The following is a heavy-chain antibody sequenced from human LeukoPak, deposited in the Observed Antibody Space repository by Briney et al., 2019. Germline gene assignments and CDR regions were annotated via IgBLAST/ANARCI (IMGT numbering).Heavy chain of an antibody. CDR3: ASYRSSYVDY. V-gene: IGHV4-39*01. CDR1: GGSISSSTYH. Sequence: PSETLSLTCTVSGGSISSSTYHWGWIRQPPGKALEWIGSIYYSGITDYNPSLKSRVAISVDTSKNQFSLKVGSVTAADTAVYYCASYRSSYVDYWGQGTLVTVSS. J-gene: IGHJ4*02. D-gene: IGHD2-2*01. CDR2: IYYSGIT.